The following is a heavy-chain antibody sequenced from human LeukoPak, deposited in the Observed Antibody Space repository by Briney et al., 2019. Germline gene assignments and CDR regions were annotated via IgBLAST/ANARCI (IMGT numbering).Heavy chain of an antibody. CDR1: GFTFSSYE. CDR3: ARDAFPPGIAVAGTWGYFDY. Sequence: GGPLRLSCAASGFTFSSYEMNWVRQAPGKGLEWVSYISSSGSTKYYADSVKGRFTISRDNSKNTLYLQMNSLRAEDTAVYYCARDAFPPGIAVAGTWGYFDYWGQGTLVTVSS. D-gene: IGHD6-19*01. V-gene: IGHV3-48*03. J-gene: IGHJ4*02. CDR2: ISSSGSTK.